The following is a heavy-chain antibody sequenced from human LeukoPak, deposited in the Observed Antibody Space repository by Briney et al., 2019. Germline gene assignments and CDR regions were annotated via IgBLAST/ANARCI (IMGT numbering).Heavy chain of an antibody. J-gene: IGHJ6*02. CDR2: ISPDGANE. Sequence: GGSLRLSCAPSGFPFSSYGMHWVRQAPGKGLEWVASISPDGANENYADSVKGRFTISRDNSKNTLYLQMNSLSGDDTGMYFCAKDSSTSNYYYGLDVWGQGTTVTVSS. CDR3: AKDSSTSNYYYGLDV. CDR1: GFPFSSYG. V-gene: IGHV3-30*02. D-gene: IGHD6-13*01.